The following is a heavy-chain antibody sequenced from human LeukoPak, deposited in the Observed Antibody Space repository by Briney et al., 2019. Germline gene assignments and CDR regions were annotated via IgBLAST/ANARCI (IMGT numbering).Heavy chain of an antibody. CDR1: GGSFSGYY. D-gene: IGHD3-10*01. CDR3: ARGGYYGSGNDFRFDP. J-gene: IGHJ5*02. Sequence: SETLSLTCAVYGGSFSGYYWSWIRQPPGKGLEWIGEINHSGSTNYNPSLKSRVTISVETSRNQFSLKLKSVTAADTAVYYCARGGYYGSGNDFRFDPWGQGTLVTVSS. V-gene: IGHV4-34*01. CDR2: INHSGST.